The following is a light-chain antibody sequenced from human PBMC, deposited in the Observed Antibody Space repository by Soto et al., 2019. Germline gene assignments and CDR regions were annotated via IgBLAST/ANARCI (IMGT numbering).Light chain of an antibody. J-gene: IGKJ2*01. V-gene: IGKV1-33*01. CDR1: QDISNY. CDR2: DAS. CDR3: QQYDNLSLT. Sequence: DIQMTQSPSSLSASVGDRVTITCQASQDISNYLNWYQQKPGKAPKLLIYDASNLETGVPSRFSGSGSGTDFTFTISSLQPEDIATYYCQQYDNLSLTFGQGTKPEIK.